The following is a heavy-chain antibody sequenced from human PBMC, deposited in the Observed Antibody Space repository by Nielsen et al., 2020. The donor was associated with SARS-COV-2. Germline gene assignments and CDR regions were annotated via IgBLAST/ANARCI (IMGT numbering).Heavy chain of an antibody. Sequence: GSLKISCAASGFTFSSYGMHWVRQAPGKGLEWVAVISYDGSNKYYADSVKGRFTISRDNSKNTLYLQMNSLRAEDTAVYYCAKGKNKGATPLDAFDIWGQGTMVTVSS. V-gene: IGHV3-30*18. CDR2: ISYDGSNK. D-gene: IGHD1-26*01. J-gene: IGHJ3*02. CDR1: GFTFSSYG. CDR3: AKGKNKGATPLDAFDI.